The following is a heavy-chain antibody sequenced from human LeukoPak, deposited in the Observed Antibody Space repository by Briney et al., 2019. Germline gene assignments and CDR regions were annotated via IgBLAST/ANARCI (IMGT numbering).Heavy chain of an antibody. D-gene: IGHD1-20*01. CDR1: GFTFSDHF. CDR2: IRKKPNSYTT. CDR3: ARVSAITGATDALDF. Sequence: GGSLRLSCAASGFTFSDHFMDWVRQAPGKGLEWVGRIRKKPNSYTTEYAASVKGRFSISRDDSKNSLYLQMNSLEAEDTGVYYCARVSAITGATDALDFWGQGAMVTVSS. V-gene: IGHV3-72*01. J-gene: IGHJ3*01.